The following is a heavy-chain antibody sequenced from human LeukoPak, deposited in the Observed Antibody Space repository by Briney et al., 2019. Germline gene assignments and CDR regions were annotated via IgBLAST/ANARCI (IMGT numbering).Heavy chain of an antibody. CDR1: GFTFSSYA. CDR3: ASIAAAVS. CDR2: ISYDGSNK. V-gene: IGHV3-30-3*01. Sequence: GGSLRLSCAASGFTFSSYAMHWVRQAPGKGLEWVAVISYDGSNKYYADSVKGRFTISRDNSKNTLYLQMNSLRAEDTAVYYCASIAAAVSWGQGTLVTVSS. J-gene: IGHJ4*02. D-gene: IGHD6-13*01.